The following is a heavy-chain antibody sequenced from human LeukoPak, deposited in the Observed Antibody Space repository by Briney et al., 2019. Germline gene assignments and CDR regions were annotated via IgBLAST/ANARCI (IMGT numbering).Heavy chain of an antibody. J-gene: IGHJ6*02. D-gene: IGHD3-10*01. V-gene: IGHV3-23*01. CDR1: GFTFSSYA. CDR3: AKDLSDRYYYGSGSYIYYYYYGMDV. CDR2: ISGSGGST. Sequence: GGSLRLSCAASGFTFSSYAMSWARQAPGKGLEWVSAISGSGGSTYYADSVKGRFTISRDNSKNTLYLQMNSLRAEDTAVYYCAKDLSDRYYYGSGSYIYYYYYGMDVWGQGTTVTVSS.